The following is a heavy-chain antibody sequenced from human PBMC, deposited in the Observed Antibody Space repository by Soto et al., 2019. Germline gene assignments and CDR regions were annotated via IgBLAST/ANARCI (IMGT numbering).Heavy chain of an antibody. D-gene: IGHD3-10*01. J-gene: IGHJ3*02. Sequence: GASVKVSCKASGYTLTSYAMHWVRQAPGQRIEWMGWINAGNGNTKYSQKFQGRVTITRDTSASTAYMELSSLRSEDTAVYYCARDSPITMVRGVIIMAFDIWGQGTMVTVSS. CDR3: ARDSPITMVRGVIIMAFDI. CDR2: INAGNGNT. V-gene: IGHV1-3*01. CDR1: GYTLTSYA.